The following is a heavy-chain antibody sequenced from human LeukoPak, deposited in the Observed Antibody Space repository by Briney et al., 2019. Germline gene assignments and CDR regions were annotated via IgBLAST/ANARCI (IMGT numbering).Heavy chain of an antibody. CDR2: ISYDGGNK. J-gene: IGHJ3*02. CDR1: GFTFSSYA. Sequence: GTSLRLSCAASGFTFSSYAMHWVRQAPGKGLEWVAVISYDGGNKYYADSVKGRFTISRDNSRNTLYLQMNSLRGEDTAVYYCARDRNPHAFDIRGQGTMVTVSS. CDR3: ARDRNPHAFDI. V-gene: IGHV3-30-3*01.